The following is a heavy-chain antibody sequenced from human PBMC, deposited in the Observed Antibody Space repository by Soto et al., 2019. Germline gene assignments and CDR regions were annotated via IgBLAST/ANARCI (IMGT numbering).Heavy chain of an antibody. J-gene: IGHJ6*02. CDR3: AREDDDGYRYINYGVDV. V-gene: IGHV3-30-3*01. D-gene: IGHD4-17*01. CDR2: ISFDGIKK. CDR1: GFTFNIYA. Sequence: GGSLRLSCAASGFTFNIYALHWVRQAPGKGLEWVAVISFDGIKKYYSDSVKGRFTISRDNLKNTLYLQMNNLRVEDAALYFCAREDDDGYRYINYGVDVSGQGTKVTVSS.